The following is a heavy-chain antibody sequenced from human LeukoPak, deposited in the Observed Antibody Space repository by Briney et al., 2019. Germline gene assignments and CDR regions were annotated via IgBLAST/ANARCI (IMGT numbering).Heavy chain of an antibody. Sequence: QAGGSLRLSCAASGLTFSDYYMTWIRQAPGKGLEWVSFIRYDGSNQYYADSVKGRFTISRDNSKNTLYLQMNSLRPEDTAVYFCARGYGESHFDYWGQGTLVTVSS. CDR1: GLTFSDYY. D-gene: IGHD5-18*01. V-gene: IGHV3-30*02. CDR2: IRYDGSNQ. CDR3: ARGYGESHFDY. J-gene: IGHJ4*02.